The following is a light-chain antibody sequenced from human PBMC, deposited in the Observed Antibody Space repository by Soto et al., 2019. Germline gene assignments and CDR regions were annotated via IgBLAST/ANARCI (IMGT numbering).Light chain of an antibody. Sequence: QSVLTQPASVSGSPGQSITISSTGTNSDVGNYNLVSWYQQHPGKAPKLMMYEVTKRPSGVSNRFSGSKSGNTASLTISGLQAEDEADYYCCSYAGSATGVFGGGTKLTVL. CDR1: NSDVGNYNL. V-gene: IGLV2-23*02. CDR3: CSYAGSATGV. CDR2: EVT. J-gene: IGLJ3*02.